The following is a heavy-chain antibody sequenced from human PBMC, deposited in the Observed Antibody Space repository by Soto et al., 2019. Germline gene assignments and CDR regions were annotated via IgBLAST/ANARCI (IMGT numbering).Heavy chain of an antibody. CDR1: GFTFSSYS. CDR3: HSPAAGKADAFDI. V-gene: IGHV3-48*01. Sequence: PGGSLRLSCAASGFTFSSYSMNWVRQAPWKGLEWVSYISSSSSTIYYADSVKGRFTISRDNAKNSLYLQMNSLRAEDTAVYYCHSPAAGKADAFDIWAQGTIVTVSS. D-gene: IGHD6-13*01. J-gene: IGHJ3*02. CDR2: ISSSSSTI.